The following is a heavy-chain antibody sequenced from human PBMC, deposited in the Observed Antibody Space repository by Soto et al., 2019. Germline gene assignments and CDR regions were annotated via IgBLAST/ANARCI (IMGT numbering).Heavy chain of an antibody. CDR2: IIPIFGTA. Sequence: ASVKVSCKASGGTFSSYAISWVRQAPGQGLEWMGGIIPIFGTANYAQKFQGRVTITADKSTSTAYMELSSLRSEDTAVYYCASVTMNGTFAIWGQGTMVTVSS. CDR3: ASVTMNGTFAI. V-gene: IGHV1-69*06. CDR1: GGTFSSYA. D-gene: IGHD3-22*01. J-gene: IGHJ3*02.